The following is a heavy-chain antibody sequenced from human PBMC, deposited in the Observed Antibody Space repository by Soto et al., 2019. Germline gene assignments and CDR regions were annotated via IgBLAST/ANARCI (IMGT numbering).Heavy chain of an antibody. V-gene: IGHV3-7*01. CDR3: SRDYYDSSGYYHLFDF. Sequence: AGSLRLSCAASGFPFSSYWMSWVRQAPGKGLEWVANIKEDGSEKYYVDSVKGRFTISRDNAKRSLYLQMNSLRAEDTALYYCSRDYYDSSGYYHLFDFWGQGTPVTVSS. D-gene: IGHD3-22*01. J-gene: IGHJ4*02. CDR1: GFPFSSYW. CDR2: IKEDGSEK.